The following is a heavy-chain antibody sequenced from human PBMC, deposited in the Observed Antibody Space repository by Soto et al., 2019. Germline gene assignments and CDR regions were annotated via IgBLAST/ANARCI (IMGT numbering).Heavy chain of an antibody. CDR1: EFTFSSDW. CDR3: ARDPDYFGSGSYYNEGFGWFDP. J-gene: IGHJ5*02. Sequence: GSLRLSCAGSEFTFSSDWMHWVRQDPGKGLVWVSRLNKDGTIANYADAVKGRFTISRDNAKNTLFLQMNSLTAEDTGVYYCARDPDYFGSGSYYNEGFGWFDPWGQGTLVTVSS. V-gene: IGHV3-74*01. CDR2: LNKDGTIA. D-gene: IGHD3-10*01.